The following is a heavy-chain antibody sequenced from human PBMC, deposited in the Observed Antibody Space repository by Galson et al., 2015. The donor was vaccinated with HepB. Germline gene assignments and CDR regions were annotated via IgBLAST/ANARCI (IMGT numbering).Heavy chain of an antibody. V-gene: IGHV4-39*07. CDR1: GGSISSSSYY. J-gene: IGHJ4*02. CDR3: AERGRPPKYYFDY. Sequence: SETLSLTCTVSGGSISSSSYYWGWIRQPPGKGLEWIGSIYYSGSTYYNPSLKSRVTISVDTSKNQFSLKLSSVTAADTAVYYCAERGRPPKYYFDYWGQGTLVTVSS. D-gene: IGHD6-6*01. CDR2: IYYSGST.